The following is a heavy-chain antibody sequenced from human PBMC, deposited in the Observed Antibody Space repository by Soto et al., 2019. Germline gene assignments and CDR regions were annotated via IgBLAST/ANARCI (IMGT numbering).Heavy chain of an antibody. J-gene: IGHJ4*02. D-gene: IGHD6-13*01. CDR3: ARKDIAGNSVDF. Sequence: LGESLKISCKASGYSFTTYWIGWVRQMPGKGLEWMGTIYPGDSDTRYSPSFQGQVTISADKSISTAYLQWSSLKASDSAMFYCARKDIAGNSVDFWGQGTLVTVSS. V-gene: IGHV5-51*01. CDR1: GYSFTTYW. CDR2: IYPGDSDT.